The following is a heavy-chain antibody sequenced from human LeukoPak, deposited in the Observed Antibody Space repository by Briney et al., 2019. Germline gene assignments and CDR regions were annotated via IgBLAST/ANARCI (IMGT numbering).Heavy chain of an antibody. V-gene: IGHV3-30*02. CDR1: GFTFSSYG. J-gene: IGHJ5*02. Sequence: GGSLRLSCAASGFTFSSYGMHWVRQAPGKGLEWVAFIRHDGSNKYYADSVKGRFTISRDNSKNTLYLQMNSLRGEDTAVYYCARVQFQWFDPWGPGTPVTVSS. CDR2: IRHDGSNK. D-gene: IGHD6-19*01. CDR3: ARVQFQWFDP.